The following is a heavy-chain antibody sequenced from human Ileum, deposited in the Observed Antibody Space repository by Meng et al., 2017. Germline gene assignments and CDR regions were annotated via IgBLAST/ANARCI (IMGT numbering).Heavy chain of an antibody. CDR3: ARGFGTDY. D-gene: IGHD3-10*01. CDR1: GFSFSSSW. CDR2: IDQGGSRK. V-gene: IGHV3-7*01. J-gene: IGHJ4*02. Sequence: GGSLRLSCAASGFSFSSSWMSWVRQAPGKGLEWVANIDQGGSRKYYVSSVKGRFTISRDNTEKSVYLQRSNMRAEETAVYYCARGFGTDYWGQGTLVTVSS.